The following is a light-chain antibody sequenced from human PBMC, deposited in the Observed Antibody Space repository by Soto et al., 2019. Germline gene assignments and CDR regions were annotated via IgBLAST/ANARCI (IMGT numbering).Light chain of an antibody. Sequence: QSALTQPASVSGSPGQSITIPCPGPSSDVGSYNLVSWYQQHPGKAPKLMIYEGSKRPSGLSNRFSGSKSGNTASLTISGLQAQDEADYYCCSYAGSSTSLYVFGTGTKLTVL. CDR1: SSDVGSYNL. CDR3: CSYAGSSTSLYV. J-gene: IGLJ1*01. CDR2: EGS. V-gene: IGLV2-23*01.